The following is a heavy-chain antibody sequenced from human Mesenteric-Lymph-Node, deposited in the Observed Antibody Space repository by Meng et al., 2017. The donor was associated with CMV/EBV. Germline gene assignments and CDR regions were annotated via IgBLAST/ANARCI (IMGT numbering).Heavy chain of an antibody. Sequence: THYLMCAVYGVSFSGYYWGGSRQPPGKGLELIGEINHSVSTNYNPSLKSRVTISVDTSKNQFSLKLSSVTAADTAVYYCARSSRVDYWGQGTLVTVSS. J-gene: IGHJ4*02. CDR3: ARSSRVDY. CDR1: GVSFSGYY. V-gene: IGHV4-34*01. CDR2: INHSVST. D-gene: IGHD6-13*01.